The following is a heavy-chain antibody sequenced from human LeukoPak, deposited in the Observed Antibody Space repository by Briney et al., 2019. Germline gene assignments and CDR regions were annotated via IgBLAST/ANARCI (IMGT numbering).Heavy chain of an antibody. V-gene: IGHV1-3*01. D-gene: IGHD2-2*01. J-gene: IGHJ5*02. CDR1: GYTFTTYA. CDR3: SRGIVVQPSANWFDP. Sequence: ASVKVSCKTSGYTFTTYAIHWVRQAPGQRLEWMGLINADDGNTRYPQRFQGRVTITRDTTANTAYMELGSLRFEDTAVYYCSRGIVVQPSANWFDPWGQGTPVTVSS. CDR2: INADDGNT.